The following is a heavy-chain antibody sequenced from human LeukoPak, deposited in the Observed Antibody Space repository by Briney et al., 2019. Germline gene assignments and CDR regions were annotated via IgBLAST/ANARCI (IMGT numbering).Heavy chain of an antibody. D-gene: IGHD3-22*01. CDR1: GYTFTSYY. CDR3: AREAEGYDSSGYVDY. Sequence: ASVKVSCKASGYTFTSYYMHWVRQAPGQGLEWMGIINPSGGSTSYAQKFQGRVTMTRDTSTSTVYIELSSLRSEDTAVYYCAREAEGYDSSGYVDYWGQGTLVTVSS. V-gene: IGHV1-46*03. CDR2: INPSGGST. J-gene: IGHJ4*02.